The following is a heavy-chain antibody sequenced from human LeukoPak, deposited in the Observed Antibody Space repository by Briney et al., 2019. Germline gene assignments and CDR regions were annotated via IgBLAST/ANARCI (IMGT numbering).Heavy chain of an antibody. CDR3: ARVHKGGVYFDY. V-gene: IGHV4-59*01. Sequence: SETLSLTCTVSGGSISSYYWSWIRQPPGKGLEWIGYIYYSGSTNYNPSLKGRVTISVDTSKNQFSPKLSSVTAADTAVYYCARVHKGGVYFDYWGQGTLVTVSS. CDR2: IYYSGST. D-gene: IGHD3-16*01. CDR1: GGSISSYY. J-gene: IGHJ4*02.